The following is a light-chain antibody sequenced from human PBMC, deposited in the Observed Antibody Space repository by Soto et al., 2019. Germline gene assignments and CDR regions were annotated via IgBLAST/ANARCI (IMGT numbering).Light chain of an antibody. CDR1: QSISSW. V-gene: IGKV1-5*03. J-gene: IGKJ3*01. CDR2: KAS. CDR3: HQSFT. Sequence: DIQMTQSPSTLSASVGEIVTITCRASQSISSWLAWYQHKPGKAPKLLIYKASSIESGVPSRFSGSGSGTEFTLTISSLQPDDFASYYCHQSFTFGHGTKVDIK.